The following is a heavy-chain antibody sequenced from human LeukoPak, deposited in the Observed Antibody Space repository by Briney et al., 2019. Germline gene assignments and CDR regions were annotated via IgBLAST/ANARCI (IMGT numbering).Heavy chain of an antibody. D-gene: IGHD3-22*01. J-gene: IGHJ4*02. CDR1: GGTFSSYA. CDR2: IIPIFGTA. V-gene: IGHV1-69*13. CDR3: ARVDLYYDSSGYSQAANDY. Sequence: SVKVSCKASGGTFSSYAISWVRQAPGQGLEWMGGIIPIFGTANYAQKFQGRVTITADESTSTAYMELRGLRSDDTAVYYCARVDLYYDSSGYSQAANDYWGQGTLVIVSS.